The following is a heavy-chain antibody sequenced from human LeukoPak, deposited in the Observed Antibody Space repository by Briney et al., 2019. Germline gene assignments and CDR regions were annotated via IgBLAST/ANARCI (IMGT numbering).Heavy chain of an antibody. D-gene: IGHD2-21*01. CDR3: ARTGGASGGF. J-gene: IGHJ4*02. V-gene: IGHV4-39*07. Sequence: SETLSLTCTVSGGSISSSSYYWGWIRQPPGKGLEWIGSIYYSGSTSYNPSLKSRVTISVDTSKNQFSLKLSSVTAADTATYFCARTGGASGGFWGQGTLVTVSS. CDR1: GGSISSSSYY. CDR2: IYYSGST.